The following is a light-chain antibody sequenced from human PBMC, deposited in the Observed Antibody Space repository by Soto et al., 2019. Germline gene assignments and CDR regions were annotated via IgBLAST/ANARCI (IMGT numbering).Light chain of an antibody. CDR1: SSDVGGHIF. V-gene: IGLV2-14*01. CDR2: EVS. Sequence: QSVLAQPASVSASPGQSITISCTGTSSDVGGHIFVAWYQQHPDKAPKIILYEVSNRPPGVSNRFSGSKSGNTAFLTISGLQAEDEADYYCSSYTSSSTYVFGTGTKGTVL. J-gene: IGLJ1*01. CDR3: SSYTSSSTYV.